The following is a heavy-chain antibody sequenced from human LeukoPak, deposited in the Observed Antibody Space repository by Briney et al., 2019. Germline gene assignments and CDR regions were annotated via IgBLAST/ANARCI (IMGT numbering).Heavy chain of an antibody. D-gene: IGHD6-13*01. CDR1: GDSIGTSDNY. CDR2: IFYTGST. J-gene: IGHJ5*02. V-gene: IGHV4-39*07. Sequence: SETLSLTCTVSGDSIGTSDNYWGWIRQPPGKGLDWVGSIFYTGSTYYNPSLKSRVTISVDTSKNQFSLKLGSVTAADTAVYYCARPKTRSSWYRGGPWFDPWGQGTLVTVSS. CDR3: ARPKTRSSWYRGGPWFDP.